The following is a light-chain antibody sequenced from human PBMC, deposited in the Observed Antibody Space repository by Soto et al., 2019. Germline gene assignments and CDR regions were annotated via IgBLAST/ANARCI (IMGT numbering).Light chain of an antibody. V-gene: IGKV1-5*03. CDR2: KAS. CDR1: QSINSW. J-gene: IGKJ4*01. CDR3: QQYNSYPT. Sequence: DIQMTQSPSTLSASVGDRFTITCRASQSINSWLAWYQQKPGKAPKVLIYKASSLESGVPSRFSGSVSGTEFTLTISSLQPDDFATYYCQQYNSYPTFGGGTKVEIK.